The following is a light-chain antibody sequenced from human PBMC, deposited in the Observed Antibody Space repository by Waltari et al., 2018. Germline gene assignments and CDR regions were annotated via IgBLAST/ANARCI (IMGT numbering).Light chain of an antibody. CDR3: SSYTSSSTPS. CDR1: SRDVGGYNY. V-gene: IGLV2-14*01. J-gene: IGLJ3*02. CDR2: DVS. Sequence: QSALTQPASVSGSPGQSITISCTGTSRDVGGYNYVPWYQQHPGKAPKLMIYDVSNRPSGVSNRFSGSKSGNTASLTISGLQAEDEADYYCSSYTSSSTPSFGGGTKLTVL.